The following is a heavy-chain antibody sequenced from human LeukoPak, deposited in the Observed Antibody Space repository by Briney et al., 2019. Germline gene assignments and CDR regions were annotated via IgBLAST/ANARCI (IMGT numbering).Heavy chain of an antibody. CDR1: GLTFRNYA. V-gene: IGHV3-23*01. D-gene: IGHD3-9*01. J-gene: IGHJ4*02. Sequence: GGSLRLSCAASGLTFRNYAMSWVRQAPGKGLEWVSVICANDGNTYYADAVKGRFTISRDNSKDTLYLQMDSLRAEDTAVYYCAKEGDFYDILTDYWGQGTLVTVSS. CDR3: AKEGDFYDILTDY. CDR2: ICANDGNT.